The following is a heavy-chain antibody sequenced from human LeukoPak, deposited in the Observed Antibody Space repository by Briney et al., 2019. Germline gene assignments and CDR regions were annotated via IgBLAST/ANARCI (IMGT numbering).Heavy chain of an antibody. V-gene: IGHV3-53*04. CDR2: LHAAGGT. CDR3: AREGYDSSGYPRFLDY. Sequence: GGSLRLSCAGAGFSITDHHMDWVRQPPGKGLEWVSVLHAAGGTYYADSVKGRFTISRHISKNTVYLQMNSLRAEDTAVYYCAREGYDSSGYPRFLDYWGQGTLVTVSS. J-gene: IGHJ4*02. D-gene: IGHD3-22*01. CDR1: GFSITDHH.